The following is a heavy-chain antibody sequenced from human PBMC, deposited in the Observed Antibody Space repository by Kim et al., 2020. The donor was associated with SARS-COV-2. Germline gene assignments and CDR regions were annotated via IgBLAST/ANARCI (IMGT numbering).Heavy chain of an antibody. J-gene: IGHJ5*02. CDR2: MYGGSSHL. Sequence: GGSLRLSCAASGFTFSDYSMSWLRQAPGKGLEWVSSMYGGSSHLYYAYSVKGRFTISRDTAQTSVYLQMNILRAEDTAVYFFARALSGALLPHWSVLWG. V-gene: IGHV3-21*01. CDR1: GFTFSDYS. D-gene: IGHD3-10*01. CDR3: ARALSGALLPHWSVL.